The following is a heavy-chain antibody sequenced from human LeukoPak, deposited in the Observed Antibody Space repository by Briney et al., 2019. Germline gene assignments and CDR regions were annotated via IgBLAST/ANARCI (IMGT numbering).Heavy chain of an antibody. CDR3: ARVSIPTLSSAYFDY. CDR1: GYTFISYG. J-gene: IGHJ4*02. Sequence: ASVKVSCKASGYTFISYGISWVRQAPGQGLEWMGWISAYNGNTNYAQKLQGRVTMTTHTSTSTAYMELRSLRSDDTAVYYCARVSIPTLSSAYFDYWGQGTLVTVSS. D-gene: IGHD3-16*02. CDR2: ISAYNGNT. V-gene: IGHV1-18*01.